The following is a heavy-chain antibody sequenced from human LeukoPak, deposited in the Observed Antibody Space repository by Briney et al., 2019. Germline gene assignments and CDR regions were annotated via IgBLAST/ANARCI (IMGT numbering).Heavy chain of an antibody. J-gene: IGHJ5*02. CDR2: IYHSGST. V-gene: IGHV4-4*02. CDR1: GGSISSRNW. CDR3: ARGGNYWPQWWFDP. D-gene: IGHD1-26*01. Sequence: SETLSLTCAVSGGSISSRNWWSWVRQPPGKGLEWIGEIYHSGSTNYNPSLKTRVTISVDKSKNQFSLKLNSVTPADTAVYYCARGGNYWPQWWFDPWGRGTLVSVSS.